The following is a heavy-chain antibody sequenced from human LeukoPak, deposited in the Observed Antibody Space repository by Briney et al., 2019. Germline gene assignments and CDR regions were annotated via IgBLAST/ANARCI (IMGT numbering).Heavy chain of an antibody. D-gene: IGHD5-24*01. J-gene: IGHJ4*02. V-gene: IGHV4-59*01. CDR1: GGSIRGYY. CDR3: ARLRDGYSNDY. CDR2: IYYSGST. Sequence: PSETLSLTCNVSGGSIRGYYWSWIRQPPGKGLEWIGYIYYSGSTNYNPSLKSRVTISVDTSKNQFSLKLNSVTAADTAVYYCARLRDGYSNDYWGQGTLVTVSS.